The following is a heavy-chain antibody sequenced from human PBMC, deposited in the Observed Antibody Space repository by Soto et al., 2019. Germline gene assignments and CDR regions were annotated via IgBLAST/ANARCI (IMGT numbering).Heavy chain of an antibody. D-gene: IGHD4-17*01. CDR1: GGSISSYY. CDR2: IYYSGST. J-gene: IGHJ4*02. V-gene: IGHV4-59*08. CDR3: ARLRRISHIFDY. Sequence: SETLSLTCTVSGGSISSYYWSWIRQPPGKGLEWIGYIYYSGSTNYNPSLKSRVTISVDTSKNQFSLKLSSVTAADTAVYYCARLRRISHIFDYWGQGTLVTVSS.